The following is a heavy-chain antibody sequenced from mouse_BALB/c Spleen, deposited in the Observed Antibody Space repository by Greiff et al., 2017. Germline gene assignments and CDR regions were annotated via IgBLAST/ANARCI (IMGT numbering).Heavy chain of an antibody. CDR1: GFNIKDTY. Sequence: EVQLQQSGAELVKPGASVKLSCTASGFNIKDTYMHWVKQRPEQGLEWIGRIDPANGNTKYDPKFQGKATITADTSSNTAYLQLSSLTSEDTAVYYCARFDYGRSFDDWGQGTTLTVSS. J-gene: IGHJ2*01. CDR2: IDPANGNT. V-gene: IGHV14-3*02. CDR3: ARFDYGRSFDD. D-gene: IGHD1-1*01.